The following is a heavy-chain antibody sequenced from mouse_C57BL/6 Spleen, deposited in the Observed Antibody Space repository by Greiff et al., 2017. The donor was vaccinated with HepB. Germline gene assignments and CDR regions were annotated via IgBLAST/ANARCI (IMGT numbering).Heavy chain of an antibody. CDR1: GYAFSSSW. D-gene: IGHD1-1*01. CDR2: IYPGDGDT. V-gene: IGHV1-82*01. CDR3: ARSGITTENYAMDY. J-gene: IGHJ4*01. Sequence: LVEPGASVKISCKASGYAFSSSWMNWVKQRPGKGLEWIGRIYPGDGDTNYNGKFKGKATLTADKSSSTAYMQLSSLTSEDSAVYFCARSGITTENYAMDYWGQGTSVTVSS.